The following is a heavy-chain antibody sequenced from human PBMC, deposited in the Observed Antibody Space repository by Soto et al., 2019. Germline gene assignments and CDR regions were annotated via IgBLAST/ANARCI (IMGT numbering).Heavy chain of an antibody. CDR3: SRRAPEGFDP. Sequence: QLRLQESGPRLAKPSETLSLTCTVSGGSIATSSYFWAWIRRRPGKGLEWIGSIDYRGTIYNNPSLKSRVTISVDTSKNHFSLNLDSVTAADTALYFCSRRAPEGFDPWGQGTLVAVSS. V-gene: IGHV4-39*02. J-gene: IGHJ5*02. CDR1: GGSIATSSYF. CDR2: IDYRGTI.